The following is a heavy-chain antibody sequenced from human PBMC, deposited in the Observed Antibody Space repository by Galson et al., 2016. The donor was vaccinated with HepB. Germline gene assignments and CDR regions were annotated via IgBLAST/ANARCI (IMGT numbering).Heavy chain of an antibody. J-gene: IGHJ6*03. CDR2: INHRGST. CDR3: ARGDNPDYGDYASAYYYMDV. D-gene: IGHD4-17*01. CDR1: GGSFSGYY. Sequence: SETLSLTCAVYGGSFSGYYWSWIRQPPGKGLEWIGEINHRGSTNYNPSLKSRVTISVDRSKNEFSLKLSPVTAADTAVYYCARGDNPDYGDYASAYYYMDVWGKGTTVTVSS. V-gene: IGHV4-34*01.